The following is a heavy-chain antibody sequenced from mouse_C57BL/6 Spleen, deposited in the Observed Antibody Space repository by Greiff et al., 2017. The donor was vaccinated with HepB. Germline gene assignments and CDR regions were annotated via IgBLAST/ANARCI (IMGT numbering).Heavy chain of an antibody. D-gene: IGHD1-1*01. Sequence: EVQLQQSGPELVKPGASVKISCKASGYSFTGYYMNWVKQSPEKSLEWIGEINPSTGGTTYNQKLKAKATSTVDKSSSTAYMKLKSMTSEDSAVYYCSSSLYYYCSSTYYFDYWGQGTTLTFSS. CDR3: SSSLYYYCSSTYYFDY. J-gene: IGHJ2*01. CDR2: INPSTGGT. CDR1: GYSFTGYY. V-gene: IGHV1-42*01.